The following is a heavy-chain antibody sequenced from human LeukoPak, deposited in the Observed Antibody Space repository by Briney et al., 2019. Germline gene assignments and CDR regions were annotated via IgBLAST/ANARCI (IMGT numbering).Heavy chain of an antibody. CDR1: GGSISSYY. CDR3: AREYGSGSEFDP. CDR2: IYTSGST. V-gene: IGHV4-4*07. J-gene: IGHJ5*02. D-gene: IGHD3-10*01. Sequence: NSSETLSLTCTVSGGSISSYYWSWIRQPAGKGLEWIGRIYTSGSTNYNPSLKSRVTMSVDTSKNQFSLNLTSVTAADTAVYYCAREYGSGSEFDPWGQGTLVTVSS.